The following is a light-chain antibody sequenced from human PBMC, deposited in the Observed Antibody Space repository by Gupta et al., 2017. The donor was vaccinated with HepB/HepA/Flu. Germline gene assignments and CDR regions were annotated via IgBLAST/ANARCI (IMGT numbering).Light chain of an antibody. CDR2: EVT. J-gene: IGLJ3*02. CDR3: SSYTSSTTWV. V-gene: IGLV2-18*02. CDR1: SSDVGTYNR. Sequence: QSALTQPPSVSGSPGQSVPISCTGTSSDVGTYNRVSWYQQPPGTAPQLIIYEVTNRPSGVPYRFSGSKSGNTASLTISGLQAEDEADYYCSSYTSSTTWVFGGGTKVTVL.